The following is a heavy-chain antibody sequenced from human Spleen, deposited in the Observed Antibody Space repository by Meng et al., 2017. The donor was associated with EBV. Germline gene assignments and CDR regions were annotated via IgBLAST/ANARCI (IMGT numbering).Heavy chain of an antibody. J-gene: IGHJ4*02. CDR3: ARGRYCSGGSCYYFDY. CDR2: INWDDDK. D-gene: IGHD2-15*01. Sequence: QITLKESVPTLVKPTQVLTLTCTFSGVSLSTIGVGVGWIRQTQGKALEWLALINWDDDKRYSPSLKSRLTITKDTSKNQVVLTMTNMDPVDTAAYYCARGRYCSGGSCYYFDYWGQGTLVTVSS. V-gene: IGHV2-5*02. CDR1: GVSLSTIGVG.